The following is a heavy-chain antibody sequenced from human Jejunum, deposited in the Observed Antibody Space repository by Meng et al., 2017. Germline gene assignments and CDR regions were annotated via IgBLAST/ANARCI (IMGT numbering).Heavy chain of an antibody. D-gene: IGHD4-11*01. CDR2: IYRDDDK. Sequence: SGPTLVKPTQTLTLTCTFSGLSLSTSGGGVGWIRQLPGKDLECLALIYRDDDKLYNPSLKNRLTITKDNSKNQVVLTMTNIDLVDTATYYCSHRLAYSNNYSVGWFDPWGQGTLVTVSS. CDR1: GLSLSTSGGG. V-gene: IGHV2-5*02. CDR3: SHRLAYSNNYSVGWFDP. J-gene: IGHJ5*02.